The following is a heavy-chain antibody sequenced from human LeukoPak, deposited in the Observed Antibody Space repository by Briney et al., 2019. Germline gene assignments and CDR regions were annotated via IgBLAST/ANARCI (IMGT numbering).Heavy chain of an antibody. CDR1: GYSFTSYW. J-gene: IGHJ4*02. Sequence: PGESLKVSCKGSGYSFTSYWISWVRQMPGKGLEWMGRIDPSDSYTNYSPSFQGHVTVSADKSISTAYLQWSSLKASDTAMYYCARSSSISARTGFDYGGQGTLVTVS. CDR2: IDPSDSYT. CDR3: ARSSSISARTGFDY. V-gene: IGHV5-10-1*01. D-gene: IGHD6-6*01.